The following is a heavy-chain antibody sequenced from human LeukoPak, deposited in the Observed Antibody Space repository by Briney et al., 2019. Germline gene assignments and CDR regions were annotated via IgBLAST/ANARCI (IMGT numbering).Heavy chain of an antibody. V-gene: IGHV4-39*07. Sequence: SETLSLTCTVSGGSISSSSYYGGWIRQPPGKGPEWIGSIYYSGSTYYNPSLKSRVTISVDTSKNQFSLKLSSVTAADTAVYYCARERGKAFDYWGQGTLVTVSS. CDR1: GGSISSSSYY. J-gene: IGHJ4*02. CDR2: IYYSGST. CDR3: ARERGKAFDY. D-gene: IGHD3-10*01.